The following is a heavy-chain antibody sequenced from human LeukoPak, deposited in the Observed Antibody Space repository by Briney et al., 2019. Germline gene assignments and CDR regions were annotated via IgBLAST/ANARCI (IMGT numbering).Heavy chain of an antibody. CDR1: GFTFSSYS. V-gene: IGHV3-48*02. D-gene: IGHD1-26*01. CDR3: APHRDGSYPFDF. J-gene: IGHJ4*02. Sequence: GGSLRLSCAASGFTFSSYSMNWVRQAPGKGLEWVSYISSSSSTIYYADSVKGRFTISRDSAKNSLYLQMNGLRDEDTAVYYCAPHRDGSYPFDFWGQGTLVTVSS. CDR2: ISSSSSTI.